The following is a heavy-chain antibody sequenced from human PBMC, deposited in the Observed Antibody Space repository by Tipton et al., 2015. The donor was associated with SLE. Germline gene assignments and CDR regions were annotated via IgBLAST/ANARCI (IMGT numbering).Heavy chain of an antibody. CDR1: GFMFSSYA. D-gene: IGHD2-15*01. J-gene: IGHJ4*02. V-gene: IGHV3-23*01. CDR3: VPRQVDFDH. CDR2: ISGGGDRT. Sequence: GSLRLSCAASGFMFSSYAMRWVRQAPGKGLEWVSVISGGGDRTNYADSVKGRFTISRDNSKNTLNLEMNNLRGDDTAVYYCVPRQVDFDHWGQGSLVTVSS.